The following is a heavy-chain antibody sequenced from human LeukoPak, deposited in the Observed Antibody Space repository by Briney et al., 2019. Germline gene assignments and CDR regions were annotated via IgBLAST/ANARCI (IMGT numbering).Heavy chain of an antibody. J-gene: IGHJ4*02. V-gene: IGHV3-7*01. Sequence: GGSLRLSCAASGFTFSRYWMSWVRQAPGKGREWVANIKQDGSEKYYVDSVKGRFTISRDNAKNSLYLQMNSLRAEDTAVYYCASLDSVGYYFDYWGQGTLVTVSS. D-gene: IGHD2-15*01. CDR1: GFTFSRYW. CDR2: IKQDGSEK. CDR3: ASLDSVGYYFDY.